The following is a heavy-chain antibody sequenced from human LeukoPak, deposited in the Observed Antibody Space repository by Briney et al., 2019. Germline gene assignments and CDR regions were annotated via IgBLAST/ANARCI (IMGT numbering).Heavy chain of an antibody. CDR3: SRELNGAFNP. V-gene: IGHV3-53*01. D-gene: IGHD1-1*01. CDR2: IYSGGGT. J-gene: IGHJ5*02. CDR1: GFTVSSNY. Sequence: GSLRPSCAAPGFTVSSNYMSWVRQPPGKGLEGVSVIYSGGGTYYSDPAKGRFTISRDNTNNSLYLHMDSLRAEDTAGDYWSRELNGAFNPWGEGTPVTPSP.